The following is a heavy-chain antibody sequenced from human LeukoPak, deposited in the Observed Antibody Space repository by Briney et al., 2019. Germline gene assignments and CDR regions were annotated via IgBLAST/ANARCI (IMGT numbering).Heavy chain of an antibody. Sequence: SETLSLTCTVSGGSISSYYWSWIRQPPGKGLEWIGYIYYSGSTNYNPSLKSRVTISVDTSKNRFSLKLSSVTAADTAVYYCARRHRKNWNYGPYYYYCMDVWGKGTTVTVSS. CDR2: IYYSGST. J-gene: IGHJ6*03. CDR3: ARRHRKNWNYGPYYYYCMDV. D-gene: IGHD1-7*01. V-gene: IGHV4-59*01. CDR1: GGSISSYY.